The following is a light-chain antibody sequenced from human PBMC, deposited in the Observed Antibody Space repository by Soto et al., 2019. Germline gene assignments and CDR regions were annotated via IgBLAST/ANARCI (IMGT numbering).Light chain of an antibody. Sequence: QSVLTQPPSVSGAPGQRVTLSCTGNTSNLGAGYDVHWYQQLPGAAPKLVIFGTRNRPSGVPERFSGSKSGTSASLAITGLQAEDEADYYCQAYDYSLTASVFGGGTKLTVL. V-gene: IGLV1-40*01. J-gene: IGLJ3*02. CDR3: QAYDYSLTASV. CDR2: GTR. CDR1: TSNLGAGYD.